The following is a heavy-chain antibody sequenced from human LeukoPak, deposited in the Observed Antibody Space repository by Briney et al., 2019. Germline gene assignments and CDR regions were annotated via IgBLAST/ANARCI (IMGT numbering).Heavy chain of an antibody. J-gene: IGHJ3*02. CDR1: GGSISSYY. CDR3: ARATYYYDSSGYYSRGFWAFDI. D-gene: IGHD3-22*01. V-gene: IGHV4-59*01. CDR2: ISYSGRT. Sequence: SETLSLTCTVSGGSISSYYWSWIRQPPGKGLEWIGYISYSGRTNYNPSLKSRVTISVDTSKNQFSLKLSSVTVADTAVYYCARATYYYDSSGYYSRGFWAFDIWGQGTMVTV.